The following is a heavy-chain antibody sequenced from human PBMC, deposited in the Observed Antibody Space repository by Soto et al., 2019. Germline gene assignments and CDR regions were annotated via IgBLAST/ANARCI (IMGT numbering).Heavy chain of an antibody. CDR2: IYYSGST. CDR1: CGSISSGDYY. V-gene: IGHV4-30-4*01. D-gene: IGHD1-26*01. Sequence: SETLSLTCTVSCGSISSGDYYWSWIRQPPGKGLEWIGYIYYSGSTYYNPSLKSRVTISVDTSKNQFSLKLSSVTAADTAVYYCARDGNGRSYYVVAFDIWGQGTMVTVSS. CDR3: ARDGNGRSYYVVAFDI. J-gene: IGHJ3*02.